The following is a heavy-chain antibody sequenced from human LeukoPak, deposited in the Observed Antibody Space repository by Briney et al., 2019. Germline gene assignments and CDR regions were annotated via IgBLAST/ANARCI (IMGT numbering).Heavy chain of an antibody. CDR3: AKDYLGGGRIAAAADY. CDR2: VSGSGGST. D-gene: IGHD6-13*01. CDR1: GFTFSSYA. V-gene: IGHV3-23*01. Sequence: PGGSLRLSCAASGFTFSSYAMSWVRQAPGKGLEWVSAVSGSGGSTYYADSVKGRFTISRDNSKNTLYLQMNSLRAEDTAVYYCAKDYLGGGRIAAAADYWGQGTLVTVSS. J-gene: IGHJ4*02.